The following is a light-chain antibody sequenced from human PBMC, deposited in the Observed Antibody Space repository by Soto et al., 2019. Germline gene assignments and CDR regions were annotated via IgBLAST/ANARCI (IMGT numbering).Light chain of an antibody. CDR1: QSISSW. Sequence: DIQMTQSPSTLSASVGDRVTITCRVSQSISSWLAWYQQKPGKAPKHLIYKASSLESGVPSRFSGSGSGTEFTLTISSLQPDDFATYYCQQYNSYSWTFGQGTKVEIK. V-gene: IGKV1-5*03. CDR3: QQYNSYSWT. CDR2: KAS. J-gene: IGKJ1*01.